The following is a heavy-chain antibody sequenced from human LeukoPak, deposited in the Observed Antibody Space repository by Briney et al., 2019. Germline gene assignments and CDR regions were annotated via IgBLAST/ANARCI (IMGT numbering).Heavy chain of an antibody. Sequence: ASVKVSCKASGYTFTSYDINWVRQATGQGLEWMGWMNPNSGNTGYAQKFRGRVTITRNTSISTAYMELSSLRSEDTAVYYCARGYFVLGRSGSIAAAGTFGYWGQGTLVTVSS. CDR2: MNPNSGNT. CDR1: GYTFTSYD. J-gene: IGHJ4*02. V-gene: IGHV1-8*03. CDR3: ARGYFVLGRSGSIAAAGTFGY. D-gene: IGHD6-13*01.